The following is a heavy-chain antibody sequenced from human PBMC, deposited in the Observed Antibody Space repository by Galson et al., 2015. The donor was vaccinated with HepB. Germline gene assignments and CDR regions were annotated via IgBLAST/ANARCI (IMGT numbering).Heavy chain of an antibody. D-gene: IGHD6-19*01. J-gene: IGHJ4*02. CDR3: ARVTTPYSSGWTNFDY. CDR2: ISYDGSNK. V-gene: IGHV3-30-3*01. CDR1: GFTFSSYA. Sequence: SLRLSCAASGFTFSSYAMHWVRQAPGKGLEGVACISYDGSNKYYADSVKGRFTISRDNSKNTLYLQMNSLRAEDTAVYYCARVTTPYSSGWTNFDYWGQGTLVTVSS.